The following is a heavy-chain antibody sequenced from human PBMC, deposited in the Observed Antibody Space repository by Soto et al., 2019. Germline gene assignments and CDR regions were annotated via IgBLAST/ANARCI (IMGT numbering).Heavy chain of an antibody. J-gene: IGHJ5*02. D-gene: IGHD3-9*01. CDR2: IIPILGIA. CDR1: GGTFSSYT. Sequence: QVQLVQSGAEVKKPGSSVKVSCKASGGTFSSYTISWVRQAPGQGLEWVGRIIPILGIANYAQKFQGRVTITADKSTSTAYMELSSLRSEDTAVYYCASGKTGYYNWFDPWGQGTLVTVSS. V-gene: IGHV1-69*02. CDR3: ASGKTGYYNWFDP.